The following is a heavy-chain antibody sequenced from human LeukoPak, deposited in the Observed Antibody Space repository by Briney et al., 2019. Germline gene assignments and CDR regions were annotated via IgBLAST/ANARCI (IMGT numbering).Heavy chain of an antibody. CDR1: GGSISSSSYY. Sequence: SETLSLTCTVSGGSISSSSYYWGWIRQPLGKGLEWIGNIYYSGSTYYKSSLKSRVTISVDTSKNQFSLKLRSVTAADTAVYYCARDSYSTIDYWGQGTLVNVSS. V-gene: IGHV4-39*07. D-gene: IGHD2-2*01. CDR2: IYYSGST. CDR3: ARDSYSTIDY. J-gene: IGHJ4*02.